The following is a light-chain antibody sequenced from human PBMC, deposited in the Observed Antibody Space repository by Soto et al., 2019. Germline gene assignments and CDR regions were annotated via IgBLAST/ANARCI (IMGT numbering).Light chain of an antibody. Sequence: SVLTQPASVSGSPGQSITISCTGTSSDVGGYDYVSWYQQHPGKAPKLMIYEVANRPSGFSNRFSGSKSGNTASLTISGLQAEDEADYYCGSYASSPYVFGTGTKVTLL. CDR3: GSYASSPYV. CDR2: EVA. CDR1: SSDVGGYDY. V-gene: IGLV2-14*01. J-gene: IGLJ1*01.